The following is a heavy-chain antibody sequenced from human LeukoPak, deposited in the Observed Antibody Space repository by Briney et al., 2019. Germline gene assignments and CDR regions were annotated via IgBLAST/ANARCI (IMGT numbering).Heavy chain of an antibody. Sequence: SVKVSCKASGGTFSSYAISWVRQAPGQGLEWMGGIIPIFGTANYAQKFQGRVTITADESTSTAYMELSSLRSEDTAVYYCARGHIVVVPAATEAWFDPWGQGTLVTVS. V-gene: IGHV1-69*13. CDR2: IIPIFGTA. D-gene: IGHD2-2*01. CDR1: GGTFSSYA. J-gene: IGHJ5*02. CDR3: ARGHIVVVPAATEAWFDP.